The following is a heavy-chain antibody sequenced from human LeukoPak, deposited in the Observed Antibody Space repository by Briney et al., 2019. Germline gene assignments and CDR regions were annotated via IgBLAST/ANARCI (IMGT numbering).Heavy chain of an antibody. V-gene: IGHV1-24*01. J-gene: IGHJ4*02. Sequence: ASVKASCKVSGYTLTELSMHWVRQAPGKGLEWMGGFDPEDGETIYAQKFQGRVTMTEDTSTDTAYMELSSLRSEDTAVYYCATDLSYGSGSYYPKPRGDWGQGTLVTVSS. CDR1: GYTLTELS. CDR2: FDPEDGET. D-gene: IGHD3-10*01. CDR3: ATDLSYGSGSYYPKPRGD.